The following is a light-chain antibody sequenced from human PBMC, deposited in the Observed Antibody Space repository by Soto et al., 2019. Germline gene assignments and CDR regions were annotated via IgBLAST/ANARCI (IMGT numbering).Light chain of an antibody. CDR3: QHFGDSPIT. J-gene: IGKJ5*01. CDR1: QSVSSY. V-gene: IGKV3-11*01. Sequence: EIVLTQSPATLSLSPGERATLSCRASQSVSSYLAWYQQKPGQAPRLLIYDASNRATGIPDRFSGTGSGTDFTLTISRLETEDFAVYYCQHFGDSPITFGQGTRLEIK. CDR2: DAS.